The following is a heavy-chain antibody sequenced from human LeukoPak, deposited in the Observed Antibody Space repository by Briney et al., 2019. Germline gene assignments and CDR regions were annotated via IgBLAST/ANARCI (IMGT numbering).Heavy chain of an antibody. Sequence: GGSLRLSCAASGFTFSSYAMSWARQAPGKGLEWVSGISGSGGSTDYADSVKGRFTISRDNSKNTLYLQMNSLRAEDTAVYYCAKDKIVGAIFRFDYWGQGTLVTVSS. J-gene: IGHJ4*02. CDR1: GFTFSSYA. V-gene: IGHV3-23*01. CDR3: AKDKIVGAIFRFDY. D-gene: IGHD1-26*01. CDR2: ISGSGGST.